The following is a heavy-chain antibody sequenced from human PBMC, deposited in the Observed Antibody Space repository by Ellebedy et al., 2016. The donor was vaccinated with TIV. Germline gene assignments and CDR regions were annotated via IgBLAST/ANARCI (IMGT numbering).Heavy chain of an antibody. Sequence: SETLSLXXTVSGGSISSGDYYWSWIRQPPGKGLEWIGYIYYSGSTYYNPSLKSRVTISVDTSKNQFSLKLSSVTAADTAVYYCARLAAAGDLDAFDIWGQGTMVTVSS. D-gene: IGHD6-13*01. J-gene: IGHJ3*02. CDR1: GGSISSGDYY. CDR2: IYYSGST. CDR3: ARLAAAGDLDAFDI. V-gene: IGHV4-30-4*01.